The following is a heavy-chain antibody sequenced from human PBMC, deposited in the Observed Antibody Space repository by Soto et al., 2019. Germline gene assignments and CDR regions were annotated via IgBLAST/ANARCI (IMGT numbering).Heavy chain of an antibody. CDR1: GFTFSSYA. J-gene: IGHJ6*02. CDR3: AKSGVPGIAAAGRVYYYYYGMDV. CDR2: ISGSGGST. V-gene: IGHV3-23*01. Sequence: PGGSLRLSCAAYGFTFSSYAMSWVRQASGKGLEWVSAISGSGGSTYYADSVMGRFTISRDNSKNTLYLQMNSLRAEDTAVYYCAKSGVPGIAAAGRVYYYYYGMDVWGQGTTVTVSS. D-gene: IGHD6-13*01.